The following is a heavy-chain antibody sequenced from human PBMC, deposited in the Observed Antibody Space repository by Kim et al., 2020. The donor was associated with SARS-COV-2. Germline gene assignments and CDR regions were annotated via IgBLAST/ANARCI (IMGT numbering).Heavy chain of an antibody. CDR1: GFTFSSYG. J-gene: IGHJ4*02. D-gene: IGHD6-19*01. CDR3: AKVLGKAVAGDY. Sequence: GWSLRLSCAASGFTFSSYGMHWVRQAPGKGLEWVAVISYDGSNKYYADSVKGRFTISRDNSKNTLYLQMNSLRAEDTAVYYCAKVLGKAVAGDYWGQGTLVTVSS. CDR2: ISYDGSNK. V-gene: IGHV3-30*18.